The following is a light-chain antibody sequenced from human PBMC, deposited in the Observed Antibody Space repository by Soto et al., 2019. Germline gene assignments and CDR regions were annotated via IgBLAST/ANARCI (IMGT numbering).Light chain of an antibody. V-gene: IGLV2-23*01. CDR2: EGS. Sequence: QSALTQPASVSGSPGRSITISCTGTSSEVGSYNLVSWYQQHPGKAPKLMIYEGSKRPSGVSNRFSGSKSGNTASLTISGLQAEDEADYYCCSYAGSSTCVFGGGTNLTVL. CDR3: CSYAGSSTCV. CDR1: SSEVGSYNL. J-gene: IGLJ3*02.